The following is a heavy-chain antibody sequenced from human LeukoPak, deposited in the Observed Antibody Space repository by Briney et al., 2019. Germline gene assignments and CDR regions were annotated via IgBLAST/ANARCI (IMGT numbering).Heavy chain of an antibody. CDR2: INHSGST. CDR1: GGSFSGYY. CDR3: ARRNSFYRWVAFDI. J-gene: IGHJ3*02. D-gene: IGHD4-4*01. V-gene: IGHV4-34*01. Sequence: SETLSLTCAVYGGSFSGYYWSWIRQPPGKGLEWIGEINHSGSTNYNPSLKSRVTISVDTSKNQFSLKLSSVTAADTAVYYCARRNSFYRWVAFDIWGQGTMVTVSS.